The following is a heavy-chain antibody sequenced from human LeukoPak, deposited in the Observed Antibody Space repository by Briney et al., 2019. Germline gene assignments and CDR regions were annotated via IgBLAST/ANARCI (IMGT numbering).Heavy chain of an antibody. D-gene: IGHD4-17*01. J-gene: IGHJ4*02. CDR3: VKDGVDYGDYSYYFDY. CDR1: GFTFNDFA. V-gene: IGHV3-9*01. CDR2: ISWNSGRI. Sequence: PGRSLRLSCAASGFTFNDFAMHWVRLTPGKGLEWVSGISWNSGRIAYADSVKGRFTISRDSAENSLYLQMNSLRTEDTAFYYCVKDGVDYGDYSYYFDYWGQGTLVTVSS.